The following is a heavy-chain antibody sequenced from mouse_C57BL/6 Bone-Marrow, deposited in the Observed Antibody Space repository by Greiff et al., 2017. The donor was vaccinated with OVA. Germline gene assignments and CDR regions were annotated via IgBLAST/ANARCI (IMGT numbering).Heavy chain of an antibody. Sequence: QVQLQQSGAELVKPGASVKISCKASGYAFSSYWMNWVKQRPGKGLEWIGQIYPGDGDTNYNGKFKGKATLTADKSSSTAYMQLSSLTSEDSAVYFCARRVLRPYWYFDGWGTGTTVTVSS. J-gene: IGHJ1*03. D-gene: IGHD1-2*01. CDR3: ARRVLRPYWYFDG. CDR1: GYAFSSYW. CDR2: IYPGDGDT. V-gene: IGHV1-80*01.